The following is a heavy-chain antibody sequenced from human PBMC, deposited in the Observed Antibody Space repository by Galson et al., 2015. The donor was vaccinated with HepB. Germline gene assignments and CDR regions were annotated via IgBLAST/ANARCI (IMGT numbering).Heavy chain of an antibody. J-gene: IGHJ2*01. D-gene: IGHD2-2*01. CDR2: INHSGST. V-gene: IGHV4-34*01. CDR3: ARPGYCSSTTCTGYFHL. CDR1: GGSFSGYY. Sequence: ETLSLTCAVYGGSFSGYYWSWIRQPPGKGLEWIGEINHSGSTNYNPSLKSRVTISVDTSKNQFSLKLSSVTAVDTTVYYCARPGYCSSTTCTGYFHLWGRGTLVTVSS.